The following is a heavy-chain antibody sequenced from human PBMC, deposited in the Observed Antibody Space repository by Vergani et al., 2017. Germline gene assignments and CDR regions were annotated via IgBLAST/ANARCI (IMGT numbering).Heavy chain of an antibody. CDR2: ISGSGGST. D-gene: IGHD3-22*01. CDR3: AKDFPYDSSGPDAFDI. J-gene: IGHJ3*02. CDR1: GFTFSSYA. V-gene: IGHV3-23*01. Sequence: EVQLLESGGGLVQPGGSLRLSCAASGFTFSSYAMSWVRQAPGKGLEWVSAISGSGGSTYYADSVKGRFTISRDNSKNTLYLQMNSLRAEDTAVYYCAKDFPYDSSGPDAFDIWGQGTMVTVSS.